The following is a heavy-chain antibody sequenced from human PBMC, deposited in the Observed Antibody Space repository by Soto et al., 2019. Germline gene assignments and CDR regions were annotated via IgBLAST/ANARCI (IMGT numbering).Heavy chain of an antibody. Sequence: LILSCAASGFTFSSYAMSWVRQAPGKGLEWVSAISGSGGSTYYADSVKGRFTISRDNSKNTLYLQMNSLRAEDTAVYYCAKGGVLRFLEWLWNDAFDIWGQGTMVTVSS. J-gene: IGHJ3*02. D-gene: IGHD3-3*01. CDR2: ISGSGGST. CDR3: AKGGVLRFLEWLWNDAFDI. CDR1: GFTFSSYA. V-gene: IGHV3-23*01.